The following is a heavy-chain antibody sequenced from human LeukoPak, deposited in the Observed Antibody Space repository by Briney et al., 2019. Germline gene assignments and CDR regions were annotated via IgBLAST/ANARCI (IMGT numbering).Heavy chain of an antibody. Sequence: GASVKVSCKASGGPFSSYAISWVRQAPGQGLEWMGGIIPIFGSANYTHKFQDRVTITADKSTSTAYMELSSLRSEDTAVYYCARVLVVVPAAIFHYYYGMDVWGQGTTVTVPS. CDR1: GGPFSSYA. CDR2: IIPIFGSA. J-gene: IGHJ6*02. D-gene: IGHD2-2*02. V-gene: IGHV1-69*06. CDR3: ARVLVVVPAAIFHYYYGMDV.